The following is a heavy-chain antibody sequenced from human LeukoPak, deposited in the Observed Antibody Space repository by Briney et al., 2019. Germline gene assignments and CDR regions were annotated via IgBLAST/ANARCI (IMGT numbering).Heavy chain of an antibody. Sequence: GGSLRLSCAASGFTFSDYAMNWVRQAPGKGLEWVSSIDSSGVATDSADSVMGRFTISRDNSKNSVYLQMHSLRAEDTAVYYCAKDSSGFDHDYWGQGTLVTVSS. CDR3: AKDSSGFDHDY. D-gene: IGHD3-10*01. CDR2: IDSSGVAT. J-gene: IGHJ4*02. CDR1: GFTFSDYA. V-gene: IGHV3-23*01.